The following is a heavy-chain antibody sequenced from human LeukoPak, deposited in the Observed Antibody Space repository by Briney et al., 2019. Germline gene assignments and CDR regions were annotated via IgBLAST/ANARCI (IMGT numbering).Heavy chain of an antibody. V-gene: IGHV1-69*04. CDR2: IIPILGIA. Sequence: SVKVSCKASGGTFSSYAISWVRQAPGQGLEWMGRIIPILGIANYAQKFQGRVTITADKSTSTAYMELSSLRSEDTAVYYCASSPQAVGYGVMSVDYWGQGTLVTVSS. CDR3: ASSPQAVGYGVMSVDY. CDR1: GGTFSSYA. J-gene: IGHJ4*02. D-gene: IGHD5-12*01.